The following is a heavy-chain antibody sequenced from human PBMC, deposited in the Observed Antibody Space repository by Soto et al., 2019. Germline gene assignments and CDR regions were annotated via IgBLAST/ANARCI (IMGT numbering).Heavy chain of an antibody. V-gene: IGHV1-2*02. CDR2: LNPNSGAT. Sequence: ASVKVSCKTSEYTFTDNYIYWIRQAPGQGLEWMGWLNPNSGATDFAQRFQGRVTLTSDTSISTAYMELNRLTSDDTAVFYCARQSCGSTSCFYDYWGPGTLVTVS. CDR3: ARQSCGSTSCFYDY. J-gene: IGHJ4*02. CDR1: EYTFTDNY. D-gene: IGHD2-2*01.